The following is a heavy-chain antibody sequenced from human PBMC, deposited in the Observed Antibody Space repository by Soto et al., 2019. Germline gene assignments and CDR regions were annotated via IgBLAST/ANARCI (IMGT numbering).Heavy chain of an antibody. Sequence: VASVKVSCKASGGTFSSYAISWVRQAPGQGLEWMGGIIPIFGTANYAQKFQGRVTITADKSTTTAYMELSSLRSEDTAVYYCARDTPYCSVGSCLFDYWGQGTLVTVSS. CDR3: ARDTPYCSVGSCLFDY. J-gene: IGHJ4*02. CDR2: IIPIFGTA. CDR1: GGTFSSYA. D-gene: IGHD2-15*01. V-gene: IGHV1-69*06.